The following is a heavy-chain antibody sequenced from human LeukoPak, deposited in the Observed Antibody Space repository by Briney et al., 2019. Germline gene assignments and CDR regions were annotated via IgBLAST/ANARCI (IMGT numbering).Heavy chain of an antibody. D-gene: IGHD3-16*02. V-gene: IGHV1-2*06. CDR2: INPNSGGT. CDR3: ARGPHTYDYVWGSYPDY. CDR1: GYTFTGYY. Sequence: GASVKVSCKASGYTFTGYYMHGVRQAPGQGLEWMGRINPNSGGTNNAQKFQGRVTMTRDTSISTAYMELSRLRSDDTAVYYCARGPHTYDYVWGSYPDYGGQGTLVTVSS. J-gene: IGHJ4*02.